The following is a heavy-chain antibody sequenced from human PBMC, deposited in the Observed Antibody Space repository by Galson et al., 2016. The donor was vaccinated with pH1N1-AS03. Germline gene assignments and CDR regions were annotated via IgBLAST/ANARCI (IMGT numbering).Heavy chain of an antibody. CDR1: GYTFTTYG. D-gene: IGHD3-3*01. CDR3: VRESEISGVVFFNY. Sequence: SVKVSCKASGYTFTTYGISWVRQAPGQGLEWMGWISAYYGDTHFAHKFQERVTLTRDTSTATAYVELRNLRSDDTAVYYCVRESEISGVVFFNYWGQGTLVTVSS. V-gene: IGHV1-18*01. J-gene: IGHJ4*02. CDR2: ISAYYGDT.